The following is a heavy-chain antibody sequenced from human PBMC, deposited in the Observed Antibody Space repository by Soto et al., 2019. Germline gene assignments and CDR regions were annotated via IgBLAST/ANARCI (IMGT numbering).Heavy chain of an antibody. CDR3: ATRSPAFDY. V-gene: IGHV1-18*01. CDR1: GYTYTSSG. J-gene: IGHJ4*02. Sequence: VSVKVSCKATGYTYTSSGIRWVRQAPGQGLEWMGWITTDKGKTNYAQKFQGRVTMTTDPSTSTAYMELRSLRSDDPAVYYCATRSPAFDYRGQGTLVTVSS. CDR2: ITTDKGKT.